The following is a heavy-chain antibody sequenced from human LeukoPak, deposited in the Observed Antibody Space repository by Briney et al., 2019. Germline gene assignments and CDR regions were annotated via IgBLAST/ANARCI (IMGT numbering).Heavy chain of an antibody. D-gene: IGHD6-13*01. J-gene: IGHJ6*03. CDR1: GYTFTSYY. CDR2: INPSGGST. CDR3: ARGGGAAADYSYYYMDV. Sequence: ASVKVSCKASGYTFTSYYMHWVRQAPGQGLEWMGIINPSGGSTSYAQKFQGRVTMTRDTSTGTVYMELRSLRSDDTAVYYCARGGGAAADYSYYYMDVWGKGTTVTVSS. V-gene: IGHV1-46*01.